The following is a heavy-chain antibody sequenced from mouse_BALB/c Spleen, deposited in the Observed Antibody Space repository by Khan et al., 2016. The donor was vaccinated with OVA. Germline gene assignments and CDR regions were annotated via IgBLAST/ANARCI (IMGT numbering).Heavy chain of an antibody. J-gene: IGHJ4*01. D-gene: IGHD2-14*01. V-gene: IGHV2-6-4*01. CDR3: ARSYYRYDGYYAMDY. CDR2: IWGGGGT. Sequence: QVQLKESGPGLVAPSQRLSITCTVSGFSLSRYNIHWVRQPPGKGLEWLGMIWGGGGTDYNSNLKIRLSISKDNSKSQVFLKMNSLQTDDTAMYYCARSYYRYDGYYAMDYWGQGTSVTVSS. CDR1: GFSLSRYN.